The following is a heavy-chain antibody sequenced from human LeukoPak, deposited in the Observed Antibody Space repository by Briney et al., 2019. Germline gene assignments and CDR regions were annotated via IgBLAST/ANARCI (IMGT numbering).Heavy chain of an antibody. CDR1: GCTFTTYT. J-gene: IGHJ4*02. Sequence: GASVKVSCKTSGCTFTTYTINWVRQAPGQGLEWMGWINVYNGNTNNAQKFQGRVTMTTDTSTSTAYMELTSLRSDDTAVYYCARCNRVDIAATNDDYWGQGTLVTVSS. V-gene: IGHV1-18*04. CDR3: ARCNRVDIAATNDDY. D-gene: IGHD5-12*01. CDR2: INVYNGNT.